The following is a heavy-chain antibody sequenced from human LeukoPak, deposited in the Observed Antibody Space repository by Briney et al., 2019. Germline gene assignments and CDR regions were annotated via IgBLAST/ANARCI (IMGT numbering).Heavy chain of an antibody. CDR2: INPNSGGT. CDR1: GYTFTGYY. Sequence: ASVTVSCKASGYTFTGYYMHWVRQAPGQGLEWMGWINPNSGGTNYAQKFQGRVTMTRDTSISTAYMELSRLRSDDTAVYYCARDIGDYGDYEYYYYGMDVWGQGTTVTVSS. J-gene: IGHJ6*02. D-gene: IGHD4-17*01. CDR3: ARDIGDYGDYEYYYYGMDV. V-gene: IGHV1-2*02.